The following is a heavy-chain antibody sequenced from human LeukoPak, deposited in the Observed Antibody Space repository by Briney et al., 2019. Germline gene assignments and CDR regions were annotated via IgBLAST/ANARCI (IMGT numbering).Heavy chain of an antibody. CDR1: GGTFTSYA. CDR2: IIPIFGTA. CDR3: ARDPNPYSGEGDY. J-gene: IGHJ4*02. D-gene: IGHD3-10*01. Sequence: SVKVSCKASGGTFTSYAISWVRQAPGQGLEWMGRIIPIFGTANYAQKFQGRDTITTDESTSTAYMELSSLRSEDTAVYYCARDPNPYSGEGDYWGQGTLVTVSS. V-gene: IGHV1-69*05.